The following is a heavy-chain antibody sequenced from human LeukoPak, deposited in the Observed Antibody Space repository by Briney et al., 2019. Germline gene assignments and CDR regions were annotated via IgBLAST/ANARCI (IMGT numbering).Heavy chain of an antibody. J-gene: IGHJ4*02. V-gene: IGHV3-21*01. D-gene: IGHD6-6*01. Sequence: GGSLRLSCAASGFTFSSYSMNWVRQAPGKGLEWVSSISSSSSYIYYADSVKGRFTISRDNAKNSLYLQMNSLRAEDTAVYYCARDPARLRFDFWGQGTLVTVSS. CDR3: ARDPARLRFDF. CDR1: GFTFSSYS. CDR2: ISSSSSYI.